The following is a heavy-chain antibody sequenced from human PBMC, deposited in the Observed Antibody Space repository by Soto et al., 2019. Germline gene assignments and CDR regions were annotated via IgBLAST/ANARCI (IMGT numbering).Heavy chain of an antibody. CDR3: ARDPIVVVPAADYYFDY. D-gene: IGHD2-2*01. CDR2: ISYDGSNK. V-gene: IGHV3-30-3*01. J-gene: IGHJ4*02. CDR1: GLTFSSYA. Sequence: GGSLRLSCAASGLTFSSYAMHWVRQAPGKGLEWVAVISYDGSNKYYADSVKGRFTISRDNSKNTLYLQMNSLRAEDTAVYYCARDPIVVVPAADYYFDYWGQGTLVTVSS.